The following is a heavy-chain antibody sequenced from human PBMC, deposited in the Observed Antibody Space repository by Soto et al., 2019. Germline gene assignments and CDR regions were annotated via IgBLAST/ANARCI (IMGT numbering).Heavy chain of an antibody. Sequence: PGGSLRLSCAASGFTFSSYSMNWVRQAPGKGLEWVSSISSSSSYIYYADSVKGRFTISRDNAKNSLYLQMNSPRAEDTAVYYCAGDKATRDYCSYYGWDVCGQGTTGSVAS. V-gene: IGHV3-21*01. CDR1: GFTFSSYS. CDR2: ISSSSSYI. D-gene: IGHD5-12*01. J-gene: IGHJ6*02. CDR3: AGDKATRDYCSYYGWDV.